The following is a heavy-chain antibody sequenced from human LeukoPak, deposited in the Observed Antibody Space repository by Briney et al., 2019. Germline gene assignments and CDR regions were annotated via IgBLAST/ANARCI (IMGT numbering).Heavy chain of an antibody. V-gene: IGHV3-7*02. CDR2: TKQDGSEK. CDR1: GFSFSTYW. D-gene: IGHD6-13*01. CDR3: ARHSRGRWYVFDY. Sequence: PGGSLRLSCAASGFSFSTYWMTWVRQAPGKGLEWVANTKQDGSEKYYVDSAKGRFTISRDNARNSLYLQMNSLRAEDTAVYYCARHSRGRWYVFDYWGQGTLVTVSS. J-gene: IGHJ4*02.